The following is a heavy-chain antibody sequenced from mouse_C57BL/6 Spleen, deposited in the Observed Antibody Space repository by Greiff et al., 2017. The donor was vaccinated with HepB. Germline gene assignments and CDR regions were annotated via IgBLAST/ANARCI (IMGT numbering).Heavy chain of an antibody. Sequence: EVKLMESGGGLVKPGGSLKLSCAASGFTFSDYGMHWVRQAPEKGLEWVAYISSGSSTIYYADTVKGRFTISRDNAKNTLFLQMTSLRSEDTAMYYCARGYGPYWYIDVWGTGTTVTVSS. V-gene: IGHV5-17*01. CDR3: ARGYGPYWYIDV. J-gene: IGHJ1*03. CDR2: ISSGSSTI. CDR1: GFTFSDYG. D-gene: IGHD1-1*01.